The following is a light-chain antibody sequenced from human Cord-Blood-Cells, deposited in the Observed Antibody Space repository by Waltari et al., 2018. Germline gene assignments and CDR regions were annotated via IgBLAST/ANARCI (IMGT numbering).Light chain of an antibody. J-gene: IGKJ4*01. CDR3: QQYGSSPGLT. V-gene: IGKV3-20*01. CDR1: QSVSSSY. CDR2: GAS. Sequence: EIVFTQSPVTLSLSPGDRATLSCRASQSVSSSYLAWYQQKPGQAPRRLIYGASSRATGIPDRFSGSGSGTDFTLTISRLEPEDFAVYYCQQYGSSPGLTFGGGTKVEIK.